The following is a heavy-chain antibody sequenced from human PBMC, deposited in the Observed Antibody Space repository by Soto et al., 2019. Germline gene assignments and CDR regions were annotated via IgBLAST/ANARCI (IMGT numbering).Heavy chain of an antibody. D-gene: IGHD4-4*01. Sequence: GGSLRLSCTASGLTFSSYAMHWVRQAPGKGLEWVAVISNDGTNEYYADSVKGRFTISRDNSMSTLYLQMNSLRPEDRAVYYCAIEPHVYDFSNYYWFDPWGQVTLVTVSS. CDR1: GLTFSSYA. J-gene: IGHJ5*02. V-gene: IGHV3-30-3*01. CDR3: AIEPHVYDFSNYYWFDP. CDR2: ISNDGTNE.